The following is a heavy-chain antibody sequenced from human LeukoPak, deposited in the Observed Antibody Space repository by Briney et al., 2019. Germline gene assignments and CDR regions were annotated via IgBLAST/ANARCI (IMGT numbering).Heavy chain of an antibody. CDR2: ISWNSGSI. CDR1: GFTFDDYA. D-gene: IGHD3-10*01. J-gene: IGHJ4*02. V-gene: IGHV3-9*01. Sequence: PGGSLRLSCAASGFTFDDYAMHWVRQAPGKGLEWVSGISWNSGSIGYADSVKGRFTISRDNAKNSLYLQMNSLRAEDTALYYCAKDIYETKGGYGSGSYLYYSIVFDYWGQGTLVTVSS. CDR3: AKDIYETKGGYGSGSYLYYSIVFDY.